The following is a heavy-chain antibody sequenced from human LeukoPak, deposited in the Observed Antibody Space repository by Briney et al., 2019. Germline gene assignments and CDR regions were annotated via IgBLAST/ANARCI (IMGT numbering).Heavy chain of an antibody. Sequence: GGSLRLSCAASGFTFNSYSVNWVRQAAGKGLEWVSSISSSSSYIYYADSVRGRFTISRDNAKNSLYLQMNSLRAEDTAVYYCAKSFLVVADYWGQGTLVTVSS. CDR1: GFTFNSYS. J-gene: IGHJ4*02. V-gene: IGHV3-21*01. CDR2: ISSSSSYI. CDR3: AKSFLVVADY. D-gene: IGHD2-15*01.